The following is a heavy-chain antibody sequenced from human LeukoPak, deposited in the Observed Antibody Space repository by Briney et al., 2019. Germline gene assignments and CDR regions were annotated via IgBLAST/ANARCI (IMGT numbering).Heavy chain of an antibody. CDR1: GYSFINYW. V-gene: IGHV5-51*01. D-gene: IGHD5-12*01. J-gene: IGHJ5*01. CDR3: ARRRYNVYSGYDFDS. Sequence: GESLKISCKGSGYSFINYWIGWLRQMPGKGLEWMGIIYPGDSDTRYSPSFQGQVTISADKSISTAYLQWSSLKASDTAMYYCARRRYNVYSGYDFDSWGQGTLVTVSS. CDR2: IYPGDSDT.